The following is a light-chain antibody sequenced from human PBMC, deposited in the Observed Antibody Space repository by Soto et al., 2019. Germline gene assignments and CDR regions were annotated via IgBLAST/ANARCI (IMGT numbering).Light chain of an antibody. V-gene: IGLV2-14*01. J-gene: IGLJ2*01. Sequence: QSALTQPASVSGSPGQSITISCTGTSSDVGGYNYVSWYQQHPGKAPKLMIYDVSNRPSELSNRFSGSKSGNTASLTISGLQAEDEAEYYCSSYTSSSTVVFGGGTKLTVL. CDR2: DVS. CDR1: SSDVGGYNY. CDR3: SSYTSSSTVV.